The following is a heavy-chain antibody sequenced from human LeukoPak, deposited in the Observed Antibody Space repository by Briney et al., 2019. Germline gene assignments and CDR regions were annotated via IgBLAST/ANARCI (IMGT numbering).Heavy chain of an antibody. Sequence: ASVKVSCKASGYTFTSYDINWVRQATGQGLEWMGWMNPNSGNTGYAQKFQGRVTMTTDTSTSTAYMELRSLRSDDTAVYYCARVGCSSTSCFDYWGQGTLVTVSS. CDR1: GYTFTSYD. CDR3: ARVGCSSTSCFDY. D-gene: IGHD2-2*01. V-gene: IGHV1-8*01. J-gene: IGHJ4*02. CDR2: MNPNSGNT.